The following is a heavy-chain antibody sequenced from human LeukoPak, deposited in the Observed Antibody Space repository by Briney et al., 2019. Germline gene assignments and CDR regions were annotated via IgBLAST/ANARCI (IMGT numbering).Heavy chain of an antibody. D-gene: IGHD2-8*01. V-gene: IGHV3-23*01. CDR3: AKAPARPRSTIVLMVYAIHPYYYYGMDV. CDR1: GFTFSSYA. J-gene: IGHJ6*02. Sequence: GGSLRLSCAASGFTFSSYAMSWVRQAPGKGLEWVSAISGSGGSTYYADSVKGRFTISRDNSKNTLYLQMNSLRAEDTAVYYCAKAPARPRSTIVLMVYAIHPYYYYGMDVWGQGTTVTVPS. CDR2: ISGSGGST.